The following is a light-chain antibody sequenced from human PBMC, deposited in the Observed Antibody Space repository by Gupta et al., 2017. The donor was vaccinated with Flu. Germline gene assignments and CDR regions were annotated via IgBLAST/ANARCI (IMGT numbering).Light chain of an antibody. Sequence: QSVVTQPPSASGTPGQRVTIFCSGSSSNIGSNYVYWYQQFPSTATNPRITSNNQRPAGVTDRFACSKSGTCDSLALSGLRSEDEAEDDCDGSADTLRGPVFGGGTKLTVI. CDR3: DGSADTLRGPV. V-gene: IGLV1-47*02. CDR1: SSNIGSNY. J-gene: IGLJ3*02. CDR2: SNN.